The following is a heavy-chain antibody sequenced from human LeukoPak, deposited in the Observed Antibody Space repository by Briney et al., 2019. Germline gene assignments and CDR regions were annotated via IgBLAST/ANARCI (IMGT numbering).Heavy chain of an antibody. CDR2: ISYDGSNK. V-gene: IGHV3-30*04. CDR3: ARDEIDYDILFPGY. Sequence: GRSLRLSCAASGFTFSSYAMDWVRQAPGKGLEWVAVISYDGSNKYYADSVKGRFTISRDNSKNTLYLQMNSLRAEDTAVYYCARDEIDYDILFPGYWGQGTLVTVSS. J-gene: IGHJ4*02. D-gene: IGHD3-9*01. CDR1: GFTFSSYA.